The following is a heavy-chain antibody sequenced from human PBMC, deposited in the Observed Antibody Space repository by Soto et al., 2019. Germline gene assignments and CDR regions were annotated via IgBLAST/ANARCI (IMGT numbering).Heavy chain of an antibody. CDR2: MNPKSGNT. Sequence: ASVKVSCKASGYNINSYDMDWVRQATGQGLEWMGWMNPKSGNTGFAEKFQGRVKMTWNTSTGTVYLEISSLRPEDTAVYFCARGLVDSGGNCFDSWGQGTQVTVSS. D-gene: IGHD2-21*01. CDR1: GYNINSYD. CDR3: ARGLVDSGGNCFDS. J-gene: IGHJ4*02. V-gene: IGHV1-8*01.